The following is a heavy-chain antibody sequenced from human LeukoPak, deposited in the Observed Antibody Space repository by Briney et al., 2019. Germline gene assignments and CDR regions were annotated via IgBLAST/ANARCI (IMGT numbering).Heavy chain of an antibody. J-gene: IGHJ4*02. CDR3: VKSGGYGLIDY. V-gene: IGHV4-39*01. CDR2: IYYTGST. Sequence: SETLSLTCAVSGASISGSGYYLGWIRQPPGKGLEWIGNIYYTGSTYYNASLQSRVTISIDTSKDQFSLRLNSVTAADTAMYYCVKSGGYGLIDYWGQGTLVTVSS. D-gene: IGHD1-26*01. CDR1: GASISGSGYY.